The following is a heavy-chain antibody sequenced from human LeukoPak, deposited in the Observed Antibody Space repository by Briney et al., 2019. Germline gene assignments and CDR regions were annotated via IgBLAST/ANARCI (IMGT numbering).Heavy chain of an antibody. D-gene: IGHD3-3*01. V-gene: IGHV3-74*01. CDR2: INSDGSST. J-gene: IGHJ3*02. CDR1: GFTFSNYW. Sequence: GGSLRLSCAASGFTFSNYWMRWARQAPGKGLVWVSRINSDGSSTSYADSVKGRFTISRDNAKNTLYLQMNSLRAEDTAVYYCTRDTSDAFDIWGQGTMVTVSS. CDR3: TRDTSDAFDI.